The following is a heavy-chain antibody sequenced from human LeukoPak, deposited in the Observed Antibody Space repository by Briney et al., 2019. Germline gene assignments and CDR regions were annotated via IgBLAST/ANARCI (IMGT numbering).Heavy chain of an antibody. J-gene: IGHJ4*02. CDR3: ARDRGVTAISAGIDY. V-gene: IGHV3-11*01. Sequence: GGSLRLSCAASGFTFSDYYMSWIRQAPGKGLEGVSYISSSGSTIYYADSVKGRFTISRDNAKNSLYLQMNSLRAEDTAVYYCARDRGVTAISAGIDYWGQGTLVTVSS. D-gene: IGHD2-21*02. CDR2: ISSSGSTI. CDR1: GFTFSDYY.